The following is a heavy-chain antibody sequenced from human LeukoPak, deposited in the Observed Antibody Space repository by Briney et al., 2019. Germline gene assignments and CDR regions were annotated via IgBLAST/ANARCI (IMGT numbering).Heavy chain of an antibody. V-gene: IGHV1-18*01. J-gene: IGHJ4*02. CDR1: GYTFRNYG. D-gene: IGHD3-3*01. CDR3: ARDPSNTSGYQIYFDY. Sequence: ASVKVSCKASGYTFRNYGISWVRQAPGQGLEWMGWISAYNGDTHYAQKLQGRVTMTTDTSTSTAYMELRSLRSDDTAVYYCARDPSNTSGYQIYFDYWGREPWSPSPQ. CDR2: ISAYNGDT.